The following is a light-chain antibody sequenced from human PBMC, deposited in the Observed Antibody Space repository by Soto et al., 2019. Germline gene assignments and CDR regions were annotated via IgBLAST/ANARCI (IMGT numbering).Light chain of an antibody. CDR1: QGVXSN. Sequence: VLTQSPCTLSLSPGERATLPCRASQGVXSNLAWYQRKPGQAPRIVTXAQSTRATGIPERFSGSVSGREFTLTISSLQSEDFSVYYCQQYNEWPTCTFGQGTRLEIK. V-gene: IGKV3-15*01. CDR2: AQS. CDR3: QQYNEWPTCT. J-gene: IGKJ5*01.